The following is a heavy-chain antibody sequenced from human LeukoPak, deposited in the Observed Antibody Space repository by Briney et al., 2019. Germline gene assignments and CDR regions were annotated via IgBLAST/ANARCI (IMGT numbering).Heavy chain of an antibody. D-gene: IGHD6-13*01. CDR2: INHSGST. CDR3: ARRGSTWYTLIDY. J-gene: IGHJ4*02. V-gene: IGHV4-34*01. CDR1: GFTFSIHS. Sequence: GSLRLSCAASGFTFSIHSMNWVRQAPGKGLEWVGEINHSGSTNYNPSLKSRVTISVDTSKNQFSLKLSSVTAADTAVYYCARRGSTWYTLIDYWGQGTLVTVSS.